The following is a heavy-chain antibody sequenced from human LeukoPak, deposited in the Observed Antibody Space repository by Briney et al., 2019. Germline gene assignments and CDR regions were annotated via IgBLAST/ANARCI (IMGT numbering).Heavy chain of an antibody. CDR1: GFTVSSNY. D-gene: IGHD6-13*01. V-gene: IGHV3-53*01. J-gene: IGHJ5*02. CDR3: ARAYSSSWNNWFDP. CDR2: IYSGGST. Sequence: GGSLRLSCAASGFTVSSNYMSWVRQAPGKGLEWVSVIYSGGSTYYADSVKGRFTISRDNSKNTLYLQMNSLRAEDTAVYYCARAYSSSWNNWFDPWGQGTRVTVSS.